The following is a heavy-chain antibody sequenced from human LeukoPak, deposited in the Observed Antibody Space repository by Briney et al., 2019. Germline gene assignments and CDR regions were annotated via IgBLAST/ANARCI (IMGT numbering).Heavy chain of an antibody. CDR1: GFTFSSYA. Sequence: PGGSLRLSCAASGFTFSSYAMHWVRQAPGKGLEWVAVISYDGSNKYYADSVKGRFTISRDNSKNTLYPQMNSLRAEDTAVYYCARDGPGITMVRGVMSNKKHYMDVWGKGTTVTVSS. J-gene: IGHJ6*03. CDR3: ARDGPGITMVRGVMSNKKHYMDV. CDR2: ISYDGSNK. D-gene: IGHD3-10*01. V-gene: IGHV3-30*04.